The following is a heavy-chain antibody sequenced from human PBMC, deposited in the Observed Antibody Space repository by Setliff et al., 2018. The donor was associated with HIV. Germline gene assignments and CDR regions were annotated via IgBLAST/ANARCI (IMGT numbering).Heavy chain of an antibody. V-gene: IGHV4-59*01. D-gene: IGHD3-10*01. J-gene: IGHJ6*02. CDR1: GGSFSGYY. Sequence: SETLSLTCGVYGGSFSGYYWTWIRQPPGKGLEWIGTIYYSGSTYYNPSLKGRVTISVDTSKNQFSLKLTSVTAADTGVYYCARPGSSSYYYAMDVWGLGTTVTVSS. CDR3: ARPGSSSYYYAMDV. CDR2: IYYSGST.